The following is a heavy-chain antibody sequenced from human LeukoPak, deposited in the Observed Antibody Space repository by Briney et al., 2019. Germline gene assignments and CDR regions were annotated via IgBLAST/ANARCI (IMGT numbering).Heavy chain of an antibody. CDR3: ARSIAVALDALDI. Sequence: PSETLSLTCTVSGGSIISRNHYCVWIRQSPGKGLEWIGSKFYSGNTHYNPSLKSRVTISVDTSKNQFSLRLISVTATDTAICYCARSIAVALDALDIWGQGTKVTVSS. V-gene: IGHV4-39*01. CDR2: KFYSGNT. D-gene: IGHD6-19*01. J-gene: IGHJ3*02. CDR1: GGSIISRNHY.